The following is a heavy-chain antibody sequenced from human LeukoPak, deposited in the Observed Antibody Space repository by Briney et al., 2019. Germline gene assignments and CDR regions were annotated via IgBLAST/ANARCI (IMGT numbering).Heavy chain of an antibody. Sequence: ASVKVSCKASGYTFTSYGISWVRQAPGQGLEWMGWISAYNGNTNYAQKLQGRVTMTTDTSTSTAYMELRSLRSDDTAVYYCARTDTDMVKNYYYGMDVWGQGTTVTVSS. J-gene: IGHJ6*02. CDR3: ARTDTDMVKNYYYGMDV. D-gene: IGHD5-18*01. V-gene: IGHV1-18*01. CDR2: ISAYNGNT. CDR1: GYTFTSYG.